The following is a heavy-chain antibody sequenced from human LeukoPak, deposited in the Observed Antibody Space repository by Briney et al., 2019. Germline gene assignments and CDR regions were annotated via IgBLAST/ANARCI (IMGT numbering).Heavy chain of an antibody. V-gene: IGHV3-53*01. CDR2: IYSSGST. CDR1: GLTVSRYY. CDR3: ARTFLSGDGYKVGYFDY. D-gene: IGHD5-24*01. J-gene: IGHJ4*02. Sequence: GGSLRLSRAACGLTVSRYYMSWVRPAPGKGPEWVSLIYSSGSTYYTNSVKGRFTISRDNSQNTLYLQMNSLSAEDTAVYYCARTFLSGDGYKVGYFDYWGQGTLVTVSS.